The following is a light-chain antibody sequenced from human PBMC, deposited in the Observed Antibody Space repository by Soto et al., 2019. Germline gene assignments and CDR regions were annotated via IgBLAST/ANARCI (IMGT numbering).Light chain of an antibody. CDR2: DNN. Sequence: QSVLTQPPSVSGAPGQRVTISCTGDGSNIGAGYDVHWYQQLPGSAPTLLIYDNNNRPSGVPDRFSGSRSGTSASLAITGLQAEDEADYLCQSYDSRLSAVVFGGGTKVTVL. CDR3: QSYDSRLSAVV. V-gene: IGLV1-40*01. CDR1: GSNIGAGYD. J-gene: IGLJ2*01.